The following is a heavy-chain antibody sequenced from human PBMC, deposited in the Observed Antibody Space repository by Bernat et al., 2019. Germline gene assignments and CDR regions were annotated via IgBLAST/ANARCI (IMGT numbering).Heavy chain of an antibody. J-gene: IGHJ2*01. CDR1: GFTLSNYW. CDR2: INKDGGIT. CDR3: TRDGASSGFDS. D-gene: IGHD5-12*01. V-gene: IGHV3-74*01. Sequence: VQLVESGGGVVQPGRSLRLSCAASGFTLSNYWMHWFRQAPGEWLVWVSRINKDGGITSYAESVKGRFTISRDNAKSTLYLHMNKLRAEDTAVYFCTRDGASSGFDSWGRGTLVTVSS.